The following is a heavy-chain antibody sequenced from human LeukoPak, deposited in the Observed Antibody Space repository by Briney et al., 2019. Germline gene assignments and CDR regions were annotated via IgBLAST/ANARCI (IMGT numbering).Heavy chain of an antibody. CDR1: GFTVSSNY. V-gene: IGHV3-66*01. D-gene: IGHD3-16*01. J-gene: IGHJ4*02. Sequence: GGSLRLSCVVSGFTVSSNYLSWVRQAPGKGLEWVSVLYSGGTTYYADSVKGRFTISRDNSKNTLYLQMNSLRAEDTAVYYCARDWGKGDYWGQGTLVTVSS. CDR3: ARDWGKGDY. CDR2: LYSGGTT.